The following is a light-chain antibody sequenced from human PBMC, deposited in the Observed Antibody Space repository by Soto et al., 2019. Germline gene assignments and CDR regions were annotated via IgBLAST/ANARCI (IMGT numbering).Light chain of an antibody. V-gene: IGLV2-14*01. J-gene: IGLJ1*01. CDR1: SSDIGRYNY. CDR3: TSCITANTRCV. Sequence: QSVLTQPASVSGSPGQPITISCTGTSSDIGRYNYVSWFQQHPGKVPKLVIFEVNYRPSGVSDRFSGSKSGNTASLTITGLQAEDEADYYCTSCITANTRCVFGSGTKVTVL. CDR2: EVN.